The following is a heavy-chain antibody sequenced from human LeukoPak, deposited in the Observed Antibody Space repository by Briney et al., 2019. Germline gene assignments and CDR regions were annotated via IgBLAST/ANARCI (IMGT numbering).Heavy chain of an antibody. D-gene: IGHD6-19*01. V-gene: IGHV4-61*02. CDR3: ARSGSGWYNEFYP. J-gene: IGHJ5*02. Sequence: SETLSLTCTVSGCSISSGSFTWNCLRPPPGQGLAWFGSSYTSGSTNYNPSLKSRLTISGDTSKNQFSLKLSAVTAADTAVYYCARSGSGWYNEFYPWGPGTLVTVA. CDR1: GCSISSGSFT. CDR2: SYTSGST.